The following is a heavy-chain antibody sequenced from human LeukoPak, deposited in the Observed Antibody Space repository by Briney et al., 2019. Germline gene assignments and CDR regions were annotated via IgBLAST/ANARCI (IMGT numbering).Heavy chain of an antibody. V-gene: IGHV4-30-4*08. Sequence: SQTLSLTCTVSGGSISSDDYYWSWIRQPPGKGLEWIGYIYYSGSTYYNPSLKSRLTISVDTSKNQLSLKLSSVTAADTAVYYCARVEAASSVFFDYWSQGTLVTVSS. CDR1: GGSISSDDYY. D-gene: IGHD6-19*01. J-gene: IGHJ4*02. CDR3: ARVEAASSVFFDY. CDR2: IYYSGST.